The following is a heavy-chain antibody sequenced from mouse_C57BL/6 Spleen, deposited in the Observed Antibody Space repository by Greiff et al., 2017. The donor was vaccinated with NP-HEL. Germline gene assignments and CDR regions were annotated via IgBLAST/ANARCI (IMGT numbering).Heavy chain of an antibody. J-gene: IGHJ4*01. CDR3: ARAHYYGSSIYAMDY. CDR2: IDPSDSYT. D-gene: IGHD1-1*01. CDR1: GYTFTSYW. Sequence: VQLQQPGAELVMPGASVKLSCKASGYTFTSYWMHWVKQRPGQGLEWIGEIDPSDSYTNYNQKFKGKSTLTVDKSSSTAYMQLSSLTSEDSAVYYCARAHYYGSSIYAMDYWGQGTSVTVSS. V-gene: IGHV1-69*01.